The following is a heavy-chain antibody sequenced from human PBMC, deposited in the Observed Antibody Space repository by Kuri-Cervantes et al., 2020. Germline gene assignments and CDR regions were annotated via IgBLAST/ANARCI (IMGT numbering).Heavy chain of an antibody. V-gene: IGHV4-59*01. CDR2: IYYSGST. J-gene: IGHJ6*02. CDR1: GGSISSYY. CDR3: ARGVVPAAISTYYYYYVMDV. D-gene: IGHD2-2*01. Sequence: SETLSLTCTVSGGSISSYYWSWIRQPPGKGLEWIGYIYYSGSTNYNPALKSRVTISVDTSKNQFSLKLSSVTAADTAVYYCARGVVPAAISTYYYYYVMDVWGQGTTVTVSS.